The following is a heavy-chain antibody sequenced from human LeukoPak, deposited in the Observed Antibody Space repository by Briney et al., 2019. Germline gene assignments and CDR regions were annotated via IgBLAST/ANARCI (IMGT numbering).Heavy chain of an antibody. Sequence: GGSLRLTCVASGFTFSSYGMHWVRQAPGKGLEWVAVISNDGSNKYYADSVKGRFTISRDNSKNTLYLQMNSLRAEDTAVYYCAKGRGAFDIWGQGTMVTVSS. CDR1: GFTFSSYG. J-gene: IGHJ3*02. CDR3: AKGRGAFDI. D-gene: IGHD3-10*01. V-gene: IGHV3-30*18. CDR2: ISNDGSNK.